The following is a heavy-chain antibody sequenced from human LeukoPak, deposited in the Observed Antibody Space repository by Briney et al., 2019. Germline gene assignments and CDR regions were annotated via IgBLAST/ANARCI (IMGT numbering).Heavy chain of an antibody. CDR3: ARAPNHDILTGYYIDY. CDR2: MNPNSGNT. Sequence: ASVKVSCKASGYTFTTYDISWVRQATGQGLEWMGWMNPNSGNTGYAQKFQGRVTMTRNTSISTAYMELSSLRSEDTAVYYCARAPNHDILTGYYIDYWGQGTLVTVSS. V-gene: IGHV1-8*01. J-gene: IGHJ4*02. D-gene: IGHD3-9*01. CDR1: GYTFTTYD.